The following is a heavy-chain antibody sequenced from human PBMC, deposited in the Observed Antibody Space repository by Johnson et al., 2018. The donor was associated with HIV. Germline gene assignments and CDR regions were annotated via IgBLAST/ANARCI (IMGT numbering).Heavy chain of an antibody. D-gene: IGHD3-10*01. CDR2: ISFDGSKK. J-gene: IGHJ3*02. CDR3: ARGRITMVQGVIFGAFDI. V-gene: IGHV3-30*14. CDR1: GFIFSNYP. Sequence: QVQLVESGGGVVRPGRSLRLSCAASGFIFSNYPMHWVRQAPGKGLEWVAVISFDGSKKYHADSVKGRFTISRDNSKNTLYLQMNSLRAEDTAVYYCARGRITMVQGVIFGAFDIWGQGTMVTVSS.